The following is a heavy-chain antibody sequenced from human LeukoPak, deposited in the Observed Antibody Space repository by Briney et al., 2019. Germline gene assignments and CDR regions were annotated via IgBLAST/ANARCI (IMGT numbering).Heavy chain of an antibody. D-gene: IGHD6-19*01. CDR3: VRRDTGWNYFDY. J-gene: IGHJ4*02. CDR2: IYYTGKY. Sequence: SETLSLTCAVSGGSINSHYWGWIRQPPGKGLQWIGDIYYTGKYNYNPSLKSRVTISLDTSKDHLSLNLTSVVAADTAIYYCVRRDTGWNYFDYWGQGILVTVSS. V-gene: IGHV4-59*08. CDR1: GGSINSHY.